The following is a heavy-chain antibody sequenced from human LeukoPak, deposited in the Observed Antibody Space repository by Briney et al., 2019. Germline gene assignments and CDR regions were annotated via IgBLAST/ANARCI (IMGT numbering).Heavy chain of an antibody. J-gene: IGHJ4*02. CDR3: ARHGIGSGWFNFDY. Sequence: GESLQISCKGSGYSFTNYWIGWVRQMPGKGLEWMGIIHPGDSDTRYSPSFQGQVTISADNSISTAYLQWSSLKASDTAMYYCARHGIGSGWFNFDYWGQGTLVTVSS. D-gene: IGHD6-19*01. V-gene: IGHV5-51*01. CDR1: GYSFTNYW. CDR2: IHPGDSDT.